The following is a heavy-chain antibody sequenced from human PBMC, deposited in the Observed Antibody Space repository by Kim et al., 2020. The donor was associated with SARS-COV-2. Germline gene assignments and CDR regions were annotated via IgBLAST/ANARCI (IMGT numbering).Heavy chain of an antibody. Sequence: GGSLRLSCAASGFTFSSYAMSWVRQAPGKGLEWVSAISGSGGSTYYADSVKGRFTISRDNSKNTLYLQMNSLRAEDTAVYYCAKAALFYDSSGFREYYFDYWGQGTLVTVSS. CDR1: GFTFSSYA. J-gene: IGHJ4*02. V-gene: IGHV3-23*01. CDR2: ISGSGGST. CDR3: AKAALFYDSSGFREYYFDY. D-gene: IGHD3-22*01.